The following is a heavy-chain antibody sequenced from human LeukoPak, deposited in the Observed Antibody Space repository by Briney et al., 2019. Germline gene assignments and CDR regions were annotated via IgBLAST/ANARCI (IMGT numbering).Heavy chain of an antibody. CDR2: IFYTRNT. CDR1: GCSISSRDHY. D-gene: IGHD3-22*01. J-gene: IGHJ4*02. Sequence: SETLSLTCSVPGCSISSRDHYSSWIRQHPGKGLDWTGYIFYTRNTHSNPSLNTPRTISLDPTKNHFYLKLSSLTAPVTTVYYCARALYYSNGYFFFDFWGQGTVVTVSS. CDR3: ARALYYSNGYFFFDF. V-gene: IGHV4-31*01.